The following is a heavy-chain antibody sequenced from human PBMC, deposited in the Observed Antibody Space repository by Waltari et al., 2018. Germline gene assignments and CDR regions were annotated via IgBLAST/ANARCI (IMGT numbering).Heavy chain of an antibody. J-gene: IGHJ4*02. D-gene: IGHD6-6*01. Sequence: EVQLLESGGGLVQPGGSLRLSCAASGFTFSSYAMSWVRPAPGKGLDGVSVIYSGGSSTYYADSVKGQFTISRDNSKNTLYLQMNSLRAEDTAVYYCAKDVYSSSSGGNYWGQGTLVTVSS. CDR2: IYSGGSST. CDR3: AKDVYSSSSGGNY. V-gene: IGHV3-23*03. CDR1: GFTFSSYA.